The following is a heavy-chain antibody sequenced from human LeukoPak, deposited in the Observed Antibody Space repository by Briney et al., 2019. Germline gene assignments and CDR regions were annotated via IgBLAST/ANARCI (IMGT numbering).Heavy chain of an antibody. J-gene: IGHJ5*02. CDR1: GYTLTELS. Sequence: GSLVRVSCKVSGYTLTELSMHWVRQAPGKRLGWMGGFDPLDGETNYAQKFKGRVTLTEATSTDTAYMELSSLRSEDTAVYYCATVTLLRFVKWPVNWFDPWGQGTLVTVSS. V-gene: IGHV1-24*01. CDR3: ATVTLLRFVKWPVNWFDP. D-gene: IGHD3-3*01. CDR2: FDPLDGET.